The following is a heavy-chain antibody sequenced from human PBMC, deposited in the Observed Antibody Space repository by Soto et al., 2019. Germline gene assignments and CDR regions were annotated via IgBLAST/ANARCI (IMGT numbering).Heavy chain of an antibody. J-gene: IGHJ6*02. CDR3: ARSQGSSTSLEIYYYYYYGMDV. Sequence: QVQLVQSGAEVKKPGSSVKVSCKASGGTFSSYAISWVRQAPGQGLEWMGGIIPISGTANYAQKFQGRVTITAVESTSTAYMELSSLRSEDTAVYFCARSQGSSTSLEIYYYYYYGMDVWGQGTTVTGSS. CDR1: GGTFSSYA. D-gene: IGHD2-2*01. CDR2: IIPISGTA. V-gene: IGHV1-69*01.